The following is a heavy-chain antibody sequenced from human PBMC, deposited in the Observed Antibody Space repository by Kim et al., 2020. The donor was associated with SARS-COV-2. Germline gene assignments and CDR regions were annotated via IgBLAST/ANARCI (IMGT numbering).Heavy chain of an antibody. D-gene: IGHD6-19*01. CDR2: INHSGST. CDR1: GGSFSGYY. V-gene: IGHV4-34*01. Sequence: SETLSLTCAVYGGSFSGYYWSWIRQPPGKGLEWIGEINHSGSTNYNPSLKSRVTISVDTSKNQFSLKLSSVTAADTAVYYCARGGSSGWSDTKNNFDYWGQGTLVTVSS. J-gene: IGHJ4*02. CDR3: ARGGSSGWSDTKNNFDY.